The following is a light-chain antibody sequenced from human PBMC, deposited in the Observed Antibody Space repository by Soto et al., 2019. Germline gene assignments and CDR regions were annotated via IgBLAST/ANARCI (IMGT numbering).Light chain of an antibody. CDR3: AAWDDSLNGV. CDR1: SSNIGSNT. CDR2: SNN. V-gene: IGLV1-44*01. Sequence: QSVLTQPPSASGTPGQRVTSSCSGSSSNIGSNTVNWYQQLPGTAPKLLIYSNNQRPSGVPDRFSGSKSGTSASRAISGLQSEDEADYYCAAWDDSLNGVFGGGTKVTVL. J-gene: IGLJ2*01.